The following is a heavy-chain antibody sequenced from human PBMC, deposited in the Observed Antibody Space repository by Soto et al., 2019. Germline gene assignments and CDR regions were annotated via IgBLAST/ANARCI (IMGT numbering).Heavy chain of an antibody. D-gene: IGHD6-6*01. V-gene: IGHV1-18*01. Sequence: QVQLVQSGAEVKKPGASVKVSCKASGYTCTSYGITWLRQTPGQGLEWMGWISAYNGNTNYAQKPQGRVTMTTDASTSAAYTELRSLRSDDTAVDYWARSSGSAYWFDPWAEGALVSFSA. CDR1: GYTCTSYG. J-gene: IGHJ5*02. CDR2: ISAYNGNT. CDR3: ARSSGSAYWFDP.